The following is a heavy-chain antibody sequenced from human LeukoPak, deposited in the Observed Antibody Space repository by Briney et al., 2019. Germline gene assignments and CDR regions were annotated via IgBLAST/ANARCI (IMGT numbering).Heavy chain of an antibody. V-gene: IGHV4-59*02. J-gene: IGHJ4*02. CDR1: GGSVSGYY. CDR2: VYYSGST. D-gene: IGHD2-15*01. CDR3: ARIHRYCSGGACYVLDN. Sequence: PSETLSLTCVVSGGSVSGYYWGWIRQPPGRGLEWIGYVYYSGSTNYNPSFKSRIAISVDTSRNQFSLQLSSVTAADTAVYYCARIHRYCSGGACYVLDNWGQGTLVAVSS.